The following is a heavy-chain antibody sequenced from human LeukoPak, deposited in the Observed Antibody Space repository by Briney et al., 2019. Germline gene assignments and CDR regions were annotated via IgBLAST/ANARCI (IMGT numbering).Heavy chain of an antibody. D-gene: IGHD2-15*01. Sequence: PSETLSLTCAVYGGSFSSYYWSWIRQPPGKGLEWIGEINHSGITKYNPSLKSRVTISVETSKNQFPLKLSSVTAADTAVYYCARALGYCSGGSCTRGYNWFDPWGQGTLVTVPS. CDR2: INHSGIT. CDR3: ARALGYCSGGSCTRGYNWFDP. CDR1: GGSFSSYY. V-gene: IGHV4-34*01. J-gene: IGHJ5*02.